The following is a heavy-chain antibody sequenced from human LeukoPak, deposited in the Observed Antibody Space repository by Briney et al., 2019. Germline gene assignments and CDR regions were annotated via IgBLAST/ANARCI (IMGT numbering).Heavy chain of an antibody. CDR3: ARKSIADYYFDY. CDR1: GGSISSSSYY. Sequence: SETLSLTCTVSGGSISSSSYYWGWIRQPPGKGLEWIGRIYTSGSTNYNPSLKSRVTRSVDTSKNQFSLKLSSVTAADTAVYYCARKSIADYYFDYWGQGTLVTVSS. J-gene: IGHJ4*02. D-gene: IGHD6-6*01. CDR2: IYTSGST. V-gene: IGHV4-61*05.